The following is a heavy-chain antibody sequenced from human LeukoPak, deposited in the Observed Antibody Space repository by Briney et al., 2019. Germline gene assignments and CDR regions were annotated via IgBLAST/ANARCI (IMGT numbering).Heavy chain of an antibody. V-gene: IGHV4-61*02. D-gene: IGHD5-12*01. CDR1: GGSISSGGDY. CDR2: IYNSGST. J-gene: IGHJ4*02. CDR3: ASERGYHAN. Sequence: SETLSLTCSVSGGSISSGGDYWSWIRQPAGKGLEWIGRIYNSGSTNYNPSLKSRVTMSVDTSKNQFSLKLSSVTAADTAMYYCASERGYHANWGQGTLVTVPS.